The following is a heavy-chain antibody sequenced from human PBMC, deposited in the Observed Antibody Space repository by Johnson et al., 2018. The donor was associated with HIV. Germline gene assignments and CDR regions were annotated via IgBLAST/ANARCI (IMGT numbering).Heavy chain of an antibody. CDR1: GFTFDDYD. J-gene: IGHJ3*02. CDR3: ARAPRPDAFDI. CDR2: IYSGGST. Sequence: MLLVESGGGVVRPGGSLRLSCAASGFTFDDYDMSWVRQAPGKGLEWVSVIYSGGSTYYADSVKGRFTISRDNSKNTLYLQMNSLRAEDTAVYYCARAPRPDAFDIWGQGTKVTVSS. V-gene: IGHV3-66*01.